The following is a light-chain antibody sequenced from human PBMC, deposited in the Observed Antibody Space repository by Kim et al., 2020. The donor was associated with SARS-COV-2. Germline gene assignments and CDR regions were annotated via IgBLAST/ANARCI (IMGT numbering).Light chain of an antibody. CDR1: SSNIGAGYD. Sequence: FTISVRGSSSNIGAGYDVHWYQQLPGTAPKLLIYGNSNRPSGVPDRFSGSKSGTSASLAVTGLQVEDEADYYCQSYDSSLSGSRVFGGGTQLTVL. V-gene: IGLV1-40*01. CDR3: QSYDSSLSGSRV. CDR2: GNS. J-gene: IGLJ2*01.